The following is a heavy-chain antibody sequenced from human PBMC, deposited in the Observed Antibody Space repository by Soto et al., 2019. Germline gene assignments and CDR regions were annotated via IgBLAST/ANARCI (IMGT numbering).Heavy chain of an antibody. CDR3: ARPVGGRLTVTPYDY. CDR1: GGSISSSSYY. D-gene: IGHD4-4*01. Sequence: PSETLSLTCTVSGGSISSSSYYWGWIRQPPGKGLEWIGSIYYSGSTYYNPSLKSRVTISVDTSKNQFSLKLSSVTAADTAVYYCARPVGGRLTVTPYDYWGQRTLVTVSS. CDR2: IYYSGST. V-gene: IGHV4-39*01. J-gene: IGHJ4*02.